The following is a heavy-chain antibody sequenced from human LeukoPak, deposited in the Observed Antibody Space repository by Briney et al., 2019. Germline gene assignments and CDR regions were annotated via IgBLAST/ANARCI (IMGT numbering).Heavy chain of an antibody. CDR2: IYSGGST. CDR1: GFTVSSNY. D-gene: IGHD6-13*01. Sequence: GGSLRLSCAASGFTVSSNYMSWVRQAPGKGLEWVSVIYSGGSTYYADSVKGRFTISRDNSKNTLYLQMNSLRAEDTAVYYCARDRIPAYSSSVYYYGMDVRGQGTAVTVSS. V-gene: IGHV3-66*02. J-gene: IGHJ6*02. CDR3: ARDRIPAYSSSVYYYGMDV.